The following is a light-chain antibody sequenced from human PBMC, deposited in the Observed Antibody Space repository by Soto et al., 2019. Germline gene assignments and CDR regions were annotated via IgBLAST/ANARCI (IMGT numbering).Light chain of an antibody. V-gene: IGKV1-5*01. Sequence: DIQMTQSPSTLSASVGDRVTITCRASQSISSWLAWYQQKPGKAPKLLIYDASSLESGVPSRFSGSGSGTKFTSHISSLQPDDFATYYCQQYNSYSGYTFGQGTKLEIK. CDR3: QQYNSYSGYT. CDR1: QSISSW. J-gene: IGKJ2*01. CDR2: DAS.